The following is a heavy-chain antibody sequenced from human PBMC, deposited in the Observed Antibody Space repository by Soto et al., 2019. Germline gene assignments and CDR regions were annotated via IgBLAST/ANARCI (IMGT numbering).Heavy chain of an antibody. V-gene: IGHV1-18*04. J-gene: IGHJ3*02. D-gene: IGHD2-8*01. Sequence: QAQLDQSGTEVKRPGASVKVSCRASGYTFTSYHISWVRQAPGQGLEWMGWVNAFDEHTNYSQKFRDRVIMTSDRFTDTAYMELTSLTYDDTALYYCARNLYGRAFDIWGQGTMVTVSP. CDR1: GYTFTSYH. CDR3: ARNLYGRAFDI. CDR2: VNAFDEHT.